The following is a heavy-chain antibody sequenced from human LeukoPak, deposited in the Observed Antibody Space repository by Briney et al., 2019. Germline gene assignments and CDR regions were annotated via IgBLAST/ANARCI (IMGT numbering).Heavy chain of an antibody. Sequence: KSSETLSLTCAVYGGSFSGYYWSWIRQPPGKGLEWIGEINHSGSTNYNPSLKSRVTISVDTSKNQSSLKLSSVTAADTAVYYCAREGDYGDYVWVNAFDIWGQGTMVTVSS. CDR1: GGSFSGYY. V-gene: IGHV4-34*01. J-gene: IGHJ3*02. CDR2: INHSGST. D-gene: IGHD4-17*01. CDR3: AREGDYGDYVWVNAFDI.